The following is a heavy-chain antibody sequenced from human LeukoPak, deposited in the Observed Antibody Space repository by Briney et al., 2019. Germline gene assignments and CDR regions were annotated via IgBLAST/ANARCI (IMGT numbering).Heavy chain of an antibody. CDR2: IRSDGGSA. J-gene: IGHJ4*02. D-gene: IGHD6-19*01. Sequence: GGALRLSCAASGFTFSSYALQLVRQAPGKGLEYVSAIRSDGGSAYYANSVKGRFIISRDNSKNTLYLQMGSLRAEDMAVYYCARAPSSGWYDYWGQGTLVTVSS. V-gene: IGHV3-64*01. CDR1: GFTFSSYA. CDR3: ARAPSSGWYDY.